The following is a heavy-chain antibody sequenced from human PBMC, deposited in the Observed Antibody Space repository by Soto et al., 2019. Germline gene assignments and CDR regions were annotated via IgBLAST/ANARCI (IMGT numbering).Heavy chain of an antibody. J-gene: IGHJ6*02. D-gene: IGHD4-17*01. Sequence: QVQLVQSGAEVRTPGASVKLSCKASGYTFRSYGVQWVRQAPGQSLEWVGWSNGGNGFTKYSQELQDRVTITRDTAASTIYMELRGLTSDDTAVYYCARLSYSDALDVWGQGTTVTVSS. CDR2: SNGGNGFT. V-gene: IGHV1-3*02. CDR3: ARLSYSDALDV. CDR1: GYTFRSYG.